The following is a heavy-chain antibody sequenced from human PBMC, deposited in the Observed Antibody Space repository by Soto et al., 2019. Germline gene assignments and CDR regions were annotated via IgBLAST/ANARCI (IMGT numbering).Heavy chain of an antibody. D-gene: IGHD5-12*01. Sequence: SVKVSCKASGGTFSSYAISWVRQAPGQGLEWMGGIIPIFGTANYAQKFQGRVTITADESTSTAYMELSSLRSEDTAVYYCARDRPRGGVAPNLDYYYYGMDVWG. CDR1: GGTFSSYA. V-gene: IGHV1-69*13. CDR3: ARDRPRGGVAPNLDYYYYGMDV. CDR2: IIPIFGTA. J-gene: IGHJ6*02.